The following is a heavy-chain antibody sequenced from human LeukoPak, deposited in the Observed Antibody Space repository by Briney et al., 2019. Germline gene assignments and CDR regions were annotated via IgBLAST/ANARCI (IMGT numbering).Heavy chain of an antibody. CDR1: EFTFSSYT. CDR2: ISSSSSYI. CDR3: ARVGYSWNAFDI. J-gene: IGHJ3*02. V-gene: IGHV3-21*01. D-gene: IGHD5-12*01. Sequence: GGSLRLSCAASEFTFSSYTMNWVRQAPGKGLEWVSSISSSSSYIYYADSVKGRFTISKNNAKNSLYLQMNSLRAEDTAVYYCARVGYSWNAFDIWGQGTMVTVSS.